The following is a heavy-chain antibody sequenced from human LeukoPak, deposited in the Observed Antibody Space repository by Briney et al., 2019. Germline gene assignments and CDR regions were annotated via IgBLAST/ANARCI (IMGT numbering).Heavy chain of an antibody. D-gene: IGHD2-2*01. J-gene: IGHJ6*03. Sequence: SVKVSCKASGGTFSSYAISWVRQAPGPGIEWMGGIIPIFGTANYAQKFQGRVTITADESTSTAYMELSSLRSEDTAVYYCARDRVVVPAAIGGENYYYMDVWGKGTTVTVSS. CDR1: GGTFSSYA. CDR2: IIPIFGTA. CDR3: ARDRVVVPAAIGGENYYYMDV. V-gene: IGHV1-69*13.